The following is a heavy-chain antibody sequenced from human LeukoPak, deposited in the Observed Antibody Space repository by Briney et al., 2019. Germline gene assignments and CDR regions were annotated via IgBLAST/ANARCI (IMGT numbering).Heavy chain of an antibody. V-gene: IGHV3-30*02. CDR1: GFTFSSYG. CDR3: ANLFLEWFDGRSP. CDR2: IRYDGSNK. D-gene: IGHD3-3*01. Sequence: GGSLRLSCAASGFTFSSYGMHWVRQAPGKGLEWVAFIRYDGSNKYYADSVKGRFTISRDNSKNTLYLQMNSLRAEDTAVYYCANLFLEWFDGRSPWGQGTLVTVSS. J-gene: IGHJ5*02.